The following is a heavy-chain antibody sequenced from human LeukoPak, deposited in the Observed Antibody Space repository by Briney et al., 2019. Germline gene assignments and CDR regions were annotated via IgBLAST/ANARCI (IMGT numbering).Heavy chain of an antibody. CDR1: GYTFTSYG. CDR3: ARVRHYDFWSGYGYMDV. CDR2: INPSGGST. V-gene: IGHV1-46*01. J-gene: IGHJ6*03. D-gene: IGHD3-3*01. Sequence: ASVKVSCKASGYTFTSYGISWVRQAPGQGLEWMGIINPSGGSTSYAQKFQGRVTMARDMSTSTVYMELSRLRSDDTAVYYCARVRHYDFWSGYGYMDVWGKGTTVTVSS.